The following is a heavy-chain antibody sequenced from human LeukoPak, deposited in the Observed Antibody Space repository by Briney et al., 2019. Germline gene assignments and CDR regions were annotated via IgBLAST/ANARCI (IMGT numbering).Heavy chain of an antibody. CDR1: GASISSSSYY. V-gene: IGHV4-39*01. D-gene: IGHD1-26*01. CDR3: ARHWTVGAPSADY. CDR2: IYYSGST. Sequence: KTSETLSLTCTVSGASISSSSYYWGWIRQPPGKGLEWFGSIYYSGSTYYNPSLKSRVTISVDTSKNQFSLKLSSVTAADTPVYYCARHWTVGAPSADYWGQGTLVTVSS. J-gene: IGHJ4*02.